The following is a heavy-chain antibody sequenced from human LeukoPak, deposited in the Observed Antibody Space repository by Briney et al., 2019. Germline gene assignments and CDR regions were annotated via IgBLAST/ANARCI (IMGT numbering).Heavy chain of an antibody. D-gene: IGHD6-6*01. CDR1: GGSFSSYY. J-gene: IGHJ5*02. Sequence: ASETLSLTCAVYGGSFSSYYWSWIRQPPGKGLEWIGEINHSGSTNYNPSLKSRVTISVDTSKNQFSLKLSSVTAADTAVYYCARGQVFRSIAARVFRFDPWGQGTLVTVSS. CDR2: INHSGST. CDR3: ARGQVFRSIAARVFRFDP. V-gene: IGHV4-34*01.